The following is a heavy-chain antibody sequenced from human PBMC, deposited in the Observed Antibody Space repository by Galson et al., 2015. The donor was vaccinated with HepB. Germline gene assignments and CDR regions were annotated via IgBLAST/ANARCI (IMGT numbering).Heavy chain of an antibody. D-gene: IGHD1-26*01. V-gene: IGHV3-30*04. CDR2: ISYDGSNK. CDR3: ARDLYIRAGGGGGSFLGY. Sequence: RQAPGKGLEWVAVISYDGSNKYYADSVKGRFTISRDNSKNTLYLQMNSLRAEDTAVYYCARDLYIRAGGGGGSFLGYWGQGTLVTVSS. J-gene: IGHJ4*02.